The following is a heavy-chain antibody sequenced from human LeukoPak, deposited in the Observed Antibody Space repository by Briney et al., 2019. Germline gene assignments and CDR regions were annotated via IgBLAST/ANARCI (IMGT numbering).Heavy chain of an antibody. J-gene: IGHJ4*02. D-gene: IGHD3-3*01. V-gene: IGHV3-30*02. CDR1: GFTFSSYG. CDR3: AKDSNYDFWSGHSFDY. Sequence: GGSLRLSCAASGFTFSSYGMHWVRQAPGKGLEWVAFIRYDGSNKYYADSVKGRFTISRDNSKNTLYLQMNSLRAEDTAVYYCAKDSNYDFWSGHSFDYWGQGTLVTVSS. CDR2: IRYDGSNK.